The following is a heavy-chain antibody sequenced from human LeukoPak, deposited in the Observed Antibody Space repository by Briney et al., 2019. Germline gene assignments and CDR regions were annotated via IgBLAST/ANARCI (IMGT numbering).Heavy chain of an antibody. CDR2: ISYYGSNK. CDR3: AREEAVGGSAFEGYYYYYGMDV. CDR1: GFTFSSYG. J-gene: IGHJ6*02. D-gene: IGHD2-15*01. Sequence: GRSLRLSCAASGFTFSSYGMHWVRQAPGKGLEGVAVISYYGSNKYYANSVKGRFTISRDNSKNTLYLQMNSLRAEDTAVYYCAREEAVGGSAFEGYYYYYGMDVWGQGTTVTVSS. V-gene: IGHV3-30*03.